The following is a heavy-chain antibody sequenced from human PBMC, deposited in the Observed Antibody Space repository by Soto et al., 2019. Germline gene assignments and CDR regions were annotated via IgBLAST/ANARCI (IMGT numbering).Heavy chain of an antibody. CDR1: GGSISSYY. Sequence: PSETLSLTCSVSGGSISSYYWSWIRQPPGKGLEWIGYIYYSGSTNYNPSLKSRVTISVDTSKNQFSLKLSSVTAADTAVYYCARSRGYSYGYPHFDYWGQGTLVTVSS. D-gene: IGHD5-18*01. CDR2: IYYSGST. CDR3: ARSRGYSYGYPHFDY. V-gene: IGHV4-59*01. J-gene: IGHJ4*02.